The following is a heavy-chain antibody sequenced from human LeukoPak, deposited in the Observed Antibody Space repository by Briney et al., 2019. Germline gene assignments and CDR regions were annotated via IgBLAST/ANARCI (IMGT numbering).Heavy chain of an antibody. D-gene: IGHD1-1*01. J-gene: IGHJ4*02. Sequence: GVSLRLSCAASGFTLSSYWMSWVRQAPGKGLEWVANIKQDGSEKYYVDSVKGRFTISRDNAKNSLYLQMNSLRAEDTAVYYCARSTGDYWGQGTLVTVSS. CDR3: ARSTGDY. CDR1: GFTLSSYW. V-gene: IGHV3-7*01. CDR2: IKQDGSEK.